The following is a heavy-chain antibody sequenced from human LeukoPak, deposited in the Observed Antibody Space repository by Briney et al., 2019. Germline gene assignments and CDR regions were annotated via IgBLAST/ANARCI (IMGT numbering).Heavy chain of an antibody. Sequence: SQTLSLTCAVSGGSISSGGYSWSWIRQPPGKGLEWIGYIYHSGSTYYNPSLKSRVTISVDTSKNQFSLKLSSVTAADTAVYYCARGTADYWGQGTLVTVSS. D-gene: IGHD1-1*01. CDR1: GGSISSGGYS. J-gene: IGHJ4*02. CDR3: ARGTADY. V-gene: IGHV4-30-2*01. CDR2: IYHSGST.